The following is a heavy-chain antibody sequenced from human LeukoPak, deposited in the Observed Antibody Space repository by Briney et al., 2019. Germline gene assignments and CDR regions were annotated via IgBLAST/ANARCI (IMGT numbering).Heavy chain of an antibody. CDR3: ARETLDCGGDCLDF. J-gene: IGHJ4*02. V-gene: IGHV3-48*04. CDR1: GFTLNNYN. CDR2: ISSNSDTT. D-gene: IGHD2-21*01. Sequence: GGSLRLSCAASGFTLNNYNMNWVRQAPGKGLEWVSYISSNSDTTFYADSVKGRFTTSRDNGKNSLFLQMTCLRAEDTALYYCARETLDCGGDCLDFWGQGTRVTVSS.